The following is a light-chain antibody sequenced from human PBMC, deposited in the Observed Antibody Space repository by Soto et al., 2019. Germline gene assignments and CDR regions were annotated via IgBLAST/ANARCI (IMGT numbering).Light chain of an antibody. CDR1: QSVSSN. V-gene: IGKV3-15*01. CDR3: QQYNNWPRT. CDR2: GAS. Sequence: EIVMTQSPATLSVSPGERATLSCRASQSVSSNLAWYQQKHGQAPRLLISGASTRATGIPARFSGSGSGTELTLTISSLQSEDFAVYYCQQYNNWPRTFGQGTKLEIK. J-gene: IGKJ2*01.